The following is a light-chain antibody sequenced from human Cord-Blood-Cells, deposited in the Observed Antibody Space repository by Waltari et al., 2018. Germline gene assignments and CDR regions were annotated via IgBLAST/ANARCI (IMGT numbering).Light chain of an antibody. J-gene: IGLJ3*02. V-gene: IGLV2-14*03. CDR3: SSYTSSSTNWV. CDR2: DVS. CDR1: SSDVGGYNY. Sequence: QSALTQPASGSGSPGQSTTIYCTGTSSDVGGYNYVSCYQQHQGKAPKLMIYDVSNRPSGVSNRFSGSKSGNTASLTISGLQAEDEADYYCSSYTSSSTNWVFGGGTKLTVL.